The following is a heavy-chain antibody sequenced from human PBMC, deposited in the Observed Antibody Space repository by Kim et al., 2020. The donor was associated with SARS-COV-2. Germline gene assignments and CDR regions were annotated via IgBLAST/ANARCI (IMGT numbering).Heavy chain of an antibody. V-gene: IGHV4-4*02. CDR3: ARCGYGSGRTYYFDY. CDR1: GGSISSSNW. J-gene: IGHJ4*02. CDR2: NYHSGST. Sequence: SETLSLTCAVSGGSISSSNWWWWVRQPPGKGLGWIGENYHSGSTNYNPPLNRRVIISVDKSKNQCCLKLSSVTAAGTAVYYSARCGYGSGRTYYFDYLGQGTLLTVSS. D-gene: IGHD3-10*01.